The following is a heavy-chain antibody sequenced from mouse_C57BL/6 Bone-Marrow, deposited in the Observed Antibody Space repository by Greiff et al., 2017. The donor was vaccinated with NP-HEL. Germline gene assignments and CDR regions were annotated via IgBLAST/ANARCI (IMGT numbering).Heavy chain of an antibody. CDR3: TPTGGIFAY. CDR2: IDPENGDT. CDR1: GFNIKDDY. D-gene: IGHD4-1*01. Sequence: VQLQQSGAELVRPGASVKLSCTASGFNIKDDYMHWVKQRPEQGLEWIGWIDPENGDTEYASKFQGKATITADTSSNTAYLQLSSLTSEDTAVYYCTPTGGIFAYWGQGTTLTVSS. J-gene: IGHJ2*01. V-gene: IGHV14-4*01.